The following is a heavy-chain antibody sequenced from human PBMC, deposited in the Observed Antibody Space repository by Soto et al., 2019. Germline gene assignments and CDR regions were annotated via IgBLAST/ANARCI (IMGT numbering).Heavy chain of an antibody. J-gene: IGHJ5*02. V-gene: IGHV4-39*01. CDR1: GGSISSSSYY. CDR3: ARRRSRGNWFDP. CDR2: IYYSGST. Sequence: QLQLQESGPGLVKPSETLSLTCTVPGGSISSSSYYWGWIRQPPGKGLEWIGSIYYSGSTYCNPSLKSRVTISVDTSKNQFSLNLSSVAAANTAVYYCARRRSRGNWFDPWGQGTLVTVSS.